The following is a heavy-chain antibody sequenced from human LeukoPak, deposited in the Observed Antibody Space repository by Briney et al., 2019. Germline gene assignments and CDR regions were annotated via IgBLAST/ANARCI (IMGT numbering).Heavy chain of an antibody. V-gene: IGHV3-21*01. J-gene: IGHJ3*02. CDR3: ARDQIEVDGAFDI. Sequence: AGSLRLSCAASGFTFSSYSMNWVRQAPGKGLEWVSSISSSSSYIYYADSVKSRFTISRDNAKNSLYLQMNSLRAEDTAVYYCARDQIEVDGAFDIWGQGTMVTVSS. D-gene: IGHD3-22*01. CDR1: GFTFSSYS. CDR2: ISSSSSYI.